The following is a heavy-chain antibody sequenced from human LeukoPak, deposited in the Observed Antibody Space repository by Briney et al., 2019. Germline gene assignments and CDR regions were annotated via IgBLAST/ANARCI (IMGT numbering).Heavy chain of an antibody. CDR1: GGSFSGYY. V-gene: IGHV4-30-4*08. D-gene: IGHD3-10*01. CDR2: IHYSGST. Sequence: SETLSLTCAVYGGSFSGYYWSWIRQPPGQGLEWIGYIHYSGSTYYNPSLNSRLTIAVDTSKSQFSLKLNSVTAADTAVYYCARSGGVRGHYFDYWGQGTLVTVSS. CDR3: ARSGGVRGHYFDY. J-gene: IGHJ4*02.